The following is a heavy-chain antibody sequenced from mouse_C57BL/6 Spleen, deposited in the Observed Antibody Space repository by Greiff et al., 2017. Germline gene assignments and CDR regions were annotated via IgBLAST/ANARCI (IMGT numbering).Heavy chain of an antibody. D-gene: IGHD2-3*01. CDR2: ISSGSSTI. J-gene: IGHJ2*01. Sequence: EVMLVESGGGLVQPGGSLKLSCAASGFTFSDYGMHWVRQAPEKGLEWVAYISSGSSTIYSADTVKGRFTISRDNAKNTLFLQMTSLRSEDTAMYYCARRKDGYSYYFDNWGQGTTLTVSS. V-gene: IGHV5-17*01. CDR3: ARRKDGYSYYFDN. CDR1: GFTFSDYG.